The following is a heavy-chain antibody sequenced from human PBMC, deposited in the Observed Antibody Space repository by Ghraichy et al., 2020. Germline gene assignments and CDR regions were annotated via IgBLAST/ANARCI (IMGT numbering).Heavy chain of an antibody. V-gene: IGHV1-2*02. CDR1: GYTFTGYY. Sequence: ASVKVSCKASGYTFTGYYLHWVQQTPGQGLEWMGWINPNSGGPNYAQNFQGRVTMTTDTSITTAYMELSSLTSDDTAVYYCTREDFWGQGTLVTVSS. CDR2: INPNSGGP. CDR3: TREDF. J-gene: IGHJ4*02.